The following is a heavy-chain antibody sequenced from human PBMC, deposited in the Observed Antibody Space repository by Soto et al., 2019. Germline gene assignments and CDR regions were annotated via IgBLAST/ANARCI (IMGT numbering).Heavy chain of an antibody. V-gene: IGHV3-13*01. D-gene: IGHD6-19*01. CDR1: GFTFSSFD. CDR2: IGKRGDT. CDR3: ARDSSGWGLDV. J-gene: IGHJ6*02. Sequence: SLRLSCAASGFTFSSFDFHWVRQRTGKGLEWVSLIGKRGDTHYPDSVKGRFTISRDNAKNSLYLQMNSLRADDTAVYYCARDSSGWGLDVWGQGTTVTVSS.